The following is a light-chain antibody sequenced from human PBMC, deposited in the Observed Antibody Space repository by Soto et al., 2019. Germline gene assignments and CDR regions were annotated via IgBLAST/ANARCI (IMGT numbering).Light chain of an antibody. V-gene: IGLV3-25*03. Sequence: SYELTQPPSVSVSPGQTARITCSGDALPKQYAYWYQQKPGQAPVLVIYKDTERPSGIPERFSGSSSGTTVTLTISGVQAEDEADYFCQSAATFGTYVIFGGGTKLTVL. J-gene: IGLJ2*01. CDR2: KDT. CDR3: QSAATFGTYVI. CDR1: ALPKQY.